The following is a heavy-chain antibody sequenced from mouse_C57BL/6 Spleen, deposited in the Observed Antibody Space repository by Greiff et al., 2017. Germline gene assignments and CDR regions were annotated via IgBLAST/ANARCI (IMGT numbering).Heavy chain of an antibody. CDR3: ARDYYGRERAWFAY. D-gene: IGHD1-1*01. V-gene: IGHV1-81*01. CDR1: GYTFTSYG. J-gene: IGHJ3*01. Sequence: VQLQQSGAELARPGASVKLSCKASGYTFTSYGISWVKQRTGQGLEWIGEIYPRRGNTYYNEKFKGKDTLTADKSSSTAYMELRSLTSEDSAVYFCARDYYGRERAWFAYWGQGTLVTVSA. CDR2: IYPRRGNT.